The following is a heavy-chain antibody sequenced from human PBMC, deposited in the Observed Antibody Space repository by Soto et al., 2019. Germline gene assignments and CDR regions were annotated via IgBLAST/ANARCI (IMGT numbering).Heavy chain of an antibody. V-gene: IGHV1-18*01. D-gene: IGHD2-2*01. Sequence: QVQLVQSGADVKKPGASVKVSCKASGYTFTNYGISWVRQAPGQGLEWMGWINAYDGDTKYAQKFQGRVTMTTDTSTSTAFMEVRSLRSDDTAVYYCATMGVLVPATIAYYFYYMDVWGKGTTVTVSS. CDR1: GYTFTNYG. CDR3: ATMGVLVPATIAYYFYYMDV. J-gene: IGHJ6*03. CDR2: INAYDGDT.